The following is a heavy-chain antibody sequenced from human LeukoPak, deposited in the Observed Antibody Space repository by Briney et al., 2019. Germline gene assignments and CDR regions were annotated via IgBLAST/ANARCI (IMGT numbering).Heavy chain of an antibody. D-gene: IGHD1-26*01. CDR2: VSYSGST. Sequence: PSETLSLTCTVSGDPISDYYWSWIRQPPGKGLEWIGHVSYSGSTNYNPSLRGRITMSVDTSKNQFSLKLSSVTAADTAVYYCARGRYSWNYGVVFDYWGQGTLVTVSS. J-gene: IGHJ4*02. CDR1: GDPISDYY. CDR3: ARGRYSWNYGVVFDY. V-gene: IGHV4-59*01.